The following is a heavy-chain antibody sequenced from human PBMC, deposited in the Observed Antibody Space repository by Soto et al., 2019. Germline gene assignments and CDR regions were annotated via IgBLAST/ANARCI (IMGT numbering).Heavy chain of an antibody. V-gene: IGHV3-15*07. Sequence: PGGSLRLSCAASGFTFSNAWMNWVRQAPGKGLEWVGRIKSKTDGGTTDYAAPVKGRFTISRDDSKNTLYLQMNSLKTEDTAVYYCTTVEWFGELFNPYYYYGMDVWGQGTTVTVSS. CDR3: TTVEWFGELFNPYYYYGMDV. J-gene: IGHJ6*02. CDR1: GFTFSNAW. D-gene: IGHD3-10*01. CDR2: IKSKTDGGTT.